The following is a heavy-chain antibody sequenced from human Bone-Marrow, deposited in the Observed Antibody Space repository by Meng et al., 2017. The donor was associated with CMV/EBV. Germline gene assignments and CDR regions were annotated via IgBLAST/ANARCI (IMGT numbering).Heavy chain of an antibody. V-gene: IGHV4-4*02. CDR2: VYHSGST. J-gene: IGHJ6*02. CDR1: GDSFTTSKW. CDR3: ARDVENIVGARYGMDV. D-gene: IGHD1-26*01. Sequence: SETLSLTCAVSGDSFTTSKWWSWVRQAPGKGLEWIGEVYHSGSTHYNPSLKSRVTISVDKSKNQFSLKVNSVTAADTAVYYCARDVENIVGARYGMDVCGQATTVTASS.